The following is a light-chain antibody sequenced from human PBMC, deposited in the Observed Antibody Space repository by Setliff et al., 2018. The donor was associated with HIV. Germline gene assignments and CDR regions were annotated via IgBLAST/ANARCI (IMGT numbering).Light chain of an antibody. CDR3: SSFRTSRKFV. V-gene: IGLV2-14*01. J-gene: IGLJ1*01. Sequence: LAQPASVSGSPGQSITISCTGTSSDVGLYNFVSWYQQHPGKVPKLIIYDVTNRPSGISHRFSGAKSGNTASLTISGLQADDEADYYCSSFRTSRKFVFGTGTKVTVL. CDR1: SSDVGLYNF. CDR2: DVT.